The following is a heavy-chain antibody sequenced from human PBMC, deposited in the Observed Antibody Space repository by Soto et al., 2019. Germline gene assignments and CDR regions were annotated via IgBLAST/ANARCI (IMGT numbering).Heavy chain of an antibody. CDR2: ISYDGSNK. J-gene: IGHJ3*02. CDR3: ARIFVAFDI. Sequence: GWSLRLSCAASGFTFSSYAMHWVRQAPGKGLEWVAVISYDGSNKYYADSVKGRFTISRDNSKNTLYLQMNSLRAEDTAVYYCARIFVAFDIWGQGTMVTVSS. V-gene: IGHV3-30-3*01. CDR1: GFTFSSYA. D-gene: IGHD3-9*01.